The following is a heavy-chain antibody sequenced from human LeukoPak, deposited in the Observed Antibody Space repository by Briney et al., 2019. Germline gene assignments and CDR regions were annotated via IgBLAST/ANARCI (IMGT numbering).Heavy chain of an antibody. D-gene: IGHD6-19*01. Sequence: SETLSLTCAVSGYSISSGYYWGWIRQPPGKGLEWIGSIYHSGSTYYNPSLKSRVTILVDTSKNQFSLRLRSVTAADTAVYYCARAGSSGSDYWGQGTLVTVSS. CDR3: ARAGSSGSDY. J-gene: IGHJ4*02. CDR1: GYSISSGYY. V-gene: IGHV4-38-2*01. CDR2: IYHSGST.